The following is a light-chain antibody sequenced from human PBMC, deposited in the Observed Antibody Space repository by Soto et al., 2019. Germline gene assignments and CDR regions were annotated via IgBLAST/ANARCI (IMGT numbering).Light chain of an antibody. CDR2: AAD. V-gene: IGKV1-9*01. Sequence: EIQLTQSPSFLSASIGDRVTITCRASQGMSGHLAWYQQKPGKAPELLIYAADTLQSGVPSRFSGSRSGTEFTLAISSLQPEDVGTYYCQQFHNYPMSMFGTGTTVDIK. CDR1: QGMSGH. CDR3: QQFHNYPMSM. J-gene: IGKJ3*01.